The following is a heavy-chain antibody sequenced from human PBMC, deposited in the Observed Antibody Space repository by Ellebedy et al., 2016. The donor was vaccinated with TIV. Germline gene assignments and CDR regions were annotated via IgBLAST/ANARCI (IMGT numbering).Heavy chain of an antibody. J-gene: IGHJ4*02. CDR3: ARARFSSSWYFDY. D-gene: IGHD6-13*01. V-gene: IGHV3-7*01. Sequence: GESLKISXATSGFSFTTYSLHWVRQAPGKGLEWAANIKPDGSEKYYLDSVKGRLTISRDNAKNSLYLQLSGLRAEDTAVYYCARARFSSSWYFDYWGQGALVTVSS. CDR1: GFSFTTYS. CDR2: IKPDGSEK.